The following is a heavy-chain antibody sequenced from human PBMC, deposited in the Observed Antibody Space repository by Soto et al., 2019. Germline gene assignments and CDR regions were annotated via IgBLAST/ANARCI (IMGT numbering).Heavy chain of an antibody. V-gene: IGHV3-53*01. Sequence: PGGSLRLSCAASGFTVSSNYMSWVRQAPGKGLEWVSVIYSGGSTYYADSVKGRFTISRDNSKNTLYLQMNSLRAEDTAVYYCARIMITFGGVIENTYDYWGQETLVTVAS. CDR1: GFTVSSNY. CDR2: IYSGGST. D-gene: IGHD3-16*02. CDR3: ARIMITFGGVIENTYDY. J-gene: IGHJ4*02.